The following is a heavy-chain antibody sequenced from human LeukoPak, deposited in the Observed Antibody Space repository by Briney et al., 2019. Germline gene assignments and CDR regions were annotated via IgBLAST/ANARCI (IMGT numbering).Heavy chain of an antibody. D-gene: IGHD3-16*02. CDR3: ARAGIRITFGGVIVRKFDP. V-gene: IGHV4-34*01. CDR1: GGSFSGYY. Sequence: PSETLSLTCAVYGGSFSGYYWSWIRQPPGKGLEWIGEINHSGSTNYNPSLKSRVTISVDTSKNQFSLKLSSVTAADTAVYDCARAGIRITFGGVIVRKFDPWGQGTLVTVSS. CDR2: INHSGST. J-gene: IGHJ5*02.